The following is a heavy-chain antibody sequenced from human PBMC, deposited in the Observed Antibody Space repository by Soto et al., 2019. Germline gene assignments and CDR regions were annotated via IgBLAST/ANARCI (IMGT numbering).Heavy chain of an antibody. V-gene: IGHV4-39*01. CDR1: GGSITSSSYY. Sequence: PSETLSLTGTVSGGSITSSSYYWGWIRQPPGKGLEWIGGIYYSGRSYYNPSLKSRVTMSVDTSKNQFSLTLNSVTAADAAVYYCARQRTTVVTQDYFDHWGQGTLVTVSS. D-gene: IGHD4-17*01. J-gene: IGHJ4*02. CDR3: ARQRTTVVTQDYFDH. CDR2: IYYSGRS.